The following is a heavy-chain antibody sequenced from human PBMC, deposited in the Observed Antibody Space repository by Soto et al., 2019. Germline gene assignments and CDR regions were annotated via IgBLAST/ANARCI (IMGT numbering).Heavy chain of an antibody. J-gene: IGHJ4*02. CDR3: TRYKDGAQNASSNQDD. CDR2: ISSGSTTI. CDR1: GFSFSDYS. V-gene: IGHV3-48*02. D-gene: IGHD4-17*01. Sequence: GGSLRLSCTASGFSFSDYSMNWVRQAPGKGLEWVSFISSGSTTIFYADSVRGRFTISRDNAKSSLHLEMNSLGDEDTAIYYCTRYKDGAQNASSNQDDWSQEPLVSVSS.